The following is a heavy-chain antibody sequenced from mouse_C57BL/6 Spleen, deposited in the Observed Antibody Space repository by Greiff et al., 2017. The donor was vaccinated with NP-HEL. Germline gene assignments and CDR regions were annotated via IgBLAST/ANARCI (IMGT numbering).Heavy chain of an antibody. D-gene: IGHD3-2*02. Sequence: QVQLQQPGAELVKPGASVKMSCKASGYTFTSYWITWVKQRPGQGLEWIGDIYPGSGSTNYNEKFKSKSTLTVDTSSSTAYMQLSSLTSEDSAVYYCARSGSNYYAMDYWGQGTSVTVSS. J-gene: IGHJ4*01. CDR2: IYPGSGST. V-gene: IGHV1-55*01. CDR1: GYTFTSYW. CDR3: ARSGSNYYAMDY.